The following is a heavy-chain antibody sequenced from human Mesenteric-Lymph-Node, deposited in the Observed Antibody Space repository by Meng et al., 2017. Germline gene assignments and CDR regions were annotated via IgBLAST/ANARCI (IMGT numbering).Heavy chain of an antibody. D-gene: IGHD3-10*01. V-gene: IGHV3-21*01. CDR1: GFTFSSYS. CDR2: ISSSSSYI. J-gene: IGHJ4*02. Sequence: GESLKISCAASGFTFSSYSMNWVRQPPGKGLEWVSSISSSSSYIYYADSVKGRFTISRDNAKNSLYLQMNSLRAEDAAVYYCARYASGSYYYDHWGQGTLVTVSS. CDR3: ARYASGSYYYDH.